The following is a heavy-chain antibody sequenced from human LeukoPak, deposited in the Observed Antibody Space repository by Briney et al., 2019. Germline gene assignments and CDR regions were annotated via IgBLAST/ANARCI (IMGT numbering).Heavy chain of an antibody. V-gene: IGHV4-38-2*02. Sequence: PSETLSLTCTVSGDSISSTYFRAWIRQPPGTGLEWIATINHNGNTYYNPFLKSRVTISVDRSRNQFSLKLTSVTAADTAVYYCARLGYCSGGSCHHDYWGQGTLVTVS. CDR1: GDSISSTYF. J-gene: IGHJ4*02. CDR3: ARLGYCSGGSCHHDY. D-gene: IGHD2-15*01. CDR2: INHNGNT.